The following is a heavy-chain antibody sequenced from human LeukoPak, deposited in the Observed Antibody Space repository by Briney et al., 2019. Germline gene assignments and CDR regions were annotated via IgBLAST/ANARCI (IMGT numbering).Heavy chain of an antibody. D-gene: IGHD3-22*01. CDR1: GFTFSSYG. CDR3: AKTGIHYDSSGYYCDI. Sequence: GRSLRLSCAASGFTFSSYGMHWVRQAPGKGLEWVAVISYDGSNKYYADSVKGRFTISRDNSKNTLYPQMNSLRAEDTAVYYCAKTGIHYDSSGYYCDIWGQGTMVTVSS. CDR2: ISYDGSNK. J-gene: IGHJ3*02. V-gene: IGHV3-30*18.